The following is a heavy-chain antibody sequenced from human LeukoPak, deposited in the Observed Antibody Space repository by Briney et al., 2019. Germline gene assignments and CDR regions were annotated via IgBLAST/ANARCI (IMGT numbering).Heavy chain of an antibody. D-gene: IGHD6-6*01. CDR2: INHSGST. CDR1: GGSISSYY. J-gene: IGHJ6*02. Sequence: KASETLSLTCTVSGGSISSYYWSWIRQPPGKGLEWIGEINHSGSTNYNPSLKSRVTISVDTSKNQFSLKLSSVTAADTAVYYCARGGIAARPVTWPYYYYYYGMDVWGQGTTVTVSS. V-gene: IGHV4-34*01. CDR3: ARGGIAARPVTWPYYYYYYGMDV.